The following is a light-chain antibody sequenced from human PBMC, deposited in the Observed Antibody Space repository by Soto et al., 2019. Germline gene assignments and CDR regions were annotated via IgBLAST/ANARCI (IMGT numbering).Light chain of an antibody. V-gene: IGLV2-14*01. J-gene: IGLJ1*01. CDR1: SSDVGGYNF. CDR3: ASYTSSGTEV. Sequence: QSALTQPASVSGSPGQSITISCTGTSSDVGGYNFVSWYQQHPDKAPKVMIYDVSSRPSGVSNRFSGSKSGSTASLTISGLQAEDEGDYYCASYTSSGTEVFGTGTKVTVL. CDR2: DVS.